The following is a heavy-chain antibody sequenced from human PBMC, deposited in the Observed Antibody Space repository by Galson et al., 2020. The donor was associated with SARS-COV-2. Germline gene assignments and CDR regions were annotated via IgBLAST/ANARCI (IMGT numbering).Heavy chain of an antibody. CDR2: INPSGDTT. D-gene: IGHD1-1*01. J-gene: IGHJ5*02. Sequence: ASVKVSCKTSGYTFSNYYMHWVRQAPGQGPEWMGIINPSGDTTKYAQKFQARLMISWETSTSTVSMELSSLRYEDTAVYYCAREDGTHILGNGWLDPWGQGTLVTVSS. CDR3: AREDGTHILGNGWLDP. CDR1: GYTFSNYY. V-gene: IGHV1-46*01.